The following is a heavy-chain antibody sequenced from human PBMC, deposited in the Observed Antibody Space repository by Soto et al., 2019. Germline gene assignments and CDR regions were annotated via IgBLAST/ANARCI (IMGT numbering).Heavy chain of an antibody. J-gene: IGHJ6*03. D-gene: IGHD6-13*01. CDR1: GYTFTSYA. CDR3: ARRGIAAAGTYYYYYMDV. Sequence: QVQLVQSGAEVKKPGASVKVSCKASGYTFTSYAMHWVRQAPGQRLEWMGWINAGNGNTKYSQKFQGRVTITRDTSASTAYVELSSLRSEDTAVYYCARRGIAAAGTYYYYYMDVWGKGTTVTVSS. V-gene: IGHV1-3*01. CDR2: INAGNGNT.